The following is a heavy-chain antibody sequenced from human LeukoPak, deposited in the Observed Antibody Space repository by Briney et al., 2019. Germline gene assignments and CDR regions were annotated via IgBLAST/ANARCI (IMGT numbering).Heavy chain of an antibody. Sequence: SETLSLTCTVSGGSIVSYYWSWIRQPPGTGLEWIGYIYYTGSTNYNPSLKSRVTISVDTSKNQFSLKLSSVTAADTAVYYCARYLAAVYFDLWGRGTLVTVSS. V-gene: IGHV4-59*08. J-gene: IGHJ2*01. CDR1: GGSIVSYY. CDR3: ARYLAAVYFDL. D-gene: IGHD6-25*01. CDR2: IYYTGST.